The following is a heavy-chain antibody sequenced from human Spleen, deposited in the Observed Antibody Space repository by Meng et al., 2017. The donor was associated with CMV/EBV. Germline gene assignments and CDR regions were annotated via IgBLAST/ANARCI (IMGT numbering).Heavy chain of an antibody. CDR2: ISGSSTYI. Sequence: GESLKISCTASGFTFDDYSMTWVRQAPGKGLEWVSSISGSSTYIYYADSVKGRFTISRENAKNSLYLQMNSLRAEDTAVYYCARVDGSGTYTFDYWGQGTLVTVSS. V-gene: IGHV3-21*01. CDR3: ARVDGSGTYTFDY. J-gene: IGHJ4*02. D-gene: IGHD1-26*01. CDR1: GFTFDDYS.